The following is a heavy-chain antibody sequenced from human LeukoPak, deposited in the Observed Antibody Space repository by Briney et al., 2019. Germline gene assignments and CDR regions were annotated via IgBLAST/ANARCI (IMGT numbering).Heavy chain of an antibody. J-gene: IGHJ4*02. CDR3: ARDLGDARGSDY. V-gene: IGHV3-7*01. CDR2: IKQDGSEN. Sequence: GRTLRLSCAASGFTSSSYWMSWVRQAQGKWLEWVANIKQDGSENFYVDSVKGRFTISRDNAKNSLYLQMNSLRAEDTAVYYCARDLGDARGSDYWGQGTLVTVSS. CDR1: GFTSSSYW. D-gene: IGHD3-10*02.